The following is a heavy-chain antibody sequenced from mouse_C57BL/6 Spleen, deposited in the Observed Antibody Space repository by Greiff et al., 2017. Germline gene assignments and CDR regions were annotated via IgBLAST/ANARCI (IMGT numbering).Heavy chain of an antibody. Sequence: QVQLKQPGAELVKPGASVKVSCKASGYTFTSYWMHWVKQRPGQGLEWIGRIHPSDSDTNYNQKFKGKATLTVDKSSSTAYMQRSSLTSEDSAVYYCAIPYEDYAMDYWGQGTSVTVSS. CDR1: GYTFTSYW. CDR3: AIPYEDYAMDY. V-gene: IGHV1-74*01. D-gene: IGHD2-3*01. CDR2: IHPSDSDT. J-gene: IGHJ4*01.